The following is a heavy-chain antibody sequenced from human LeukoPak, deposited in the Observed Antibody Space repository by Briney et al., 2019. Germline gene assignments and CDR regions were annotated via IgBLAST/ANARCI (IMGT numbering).Heavy chain of an antibody. D-gene: IGHD3-16*01. Sequence: QPGRSLRLSCAASGFTVSSNYMSWVRQAPGKGLEWVSVIYSGGSTYYADSVKGRFTISRDNSKNTLWLQMNSLRVEDTAVYYCARDLGVGTYFPDYWGQGTLVTVSS. CDR2: IYSGGST. CDR1: GFTVSSNY. V-gene: IGHV3-66*01. CDR3: ARDLGVGTYFPDY. J-gene: IGHJ4*02.